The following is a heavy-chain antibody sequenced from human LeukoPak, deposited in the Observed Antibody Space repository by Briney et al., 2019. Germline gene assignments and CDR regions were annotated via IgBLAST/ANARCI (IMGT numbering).Heavy chain of an antibody. D-gene: IGHD5-12*01. CDR3: ARDNVDIVAFDY. J-gene: IGHJ4*02. CDR1: GYTFTSYY. Sequence: GASVKVSCKASGYTFTSYYMHWVRQAPGQGLEWMGIINPSDGSPSYAQKFQGRLTMTRDTSTSTVYMELSSLRSEDTAVYYCARDNVDIVAFDYWGQGTLVTVSS. CDR2: INPSDGSP. V-gene: IGHV1-46*01.